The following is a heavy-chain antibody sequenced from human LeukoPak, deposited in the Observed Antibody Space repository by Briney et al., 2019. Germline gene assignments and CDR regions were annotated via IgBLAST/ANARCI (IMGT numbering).Heavy chain of an antibody. CDR2: IIPIFGTA. D-gene: IGHD2-2*01. CDR3: ASATLGGNCSSTSCPPNY. J-gene: IGHJ4*02. V-gene: IGHV1-69*13. Sequence: APVKVSCKASGGTFSSYAISWVRQAPGQGLEWMGGIIPIFGTANYAQKFQGRVTITADESTSTAYMELSSLRSEDTAVYYCASATLGGNCSSTSCPPNYWGQGTLVTVSS. CDR1: GGTFSSYA.